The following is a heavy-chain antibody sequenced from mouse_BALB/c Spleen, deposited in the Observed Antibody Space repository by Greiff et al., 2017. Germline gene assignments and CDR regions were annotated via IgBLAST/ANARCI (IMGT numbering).Heavy chain of an antibody. CDR2: IYPGNGDT. D-gene: IGHD2-4*01. CDR1: GYTFTSYN. Sequence: QVQLQQPGAELVKPGASVKMSCKASGYTFTSYNMHWVKQTPGQGLEWIGAIYPGNGDTSYNQKFKGKATLTADKSSSTAYMQLSSLTSEDSAVYYCARGGITTGPFDYWGQGTTLTVSS. J-gene: IGHJ2*01. V-gene: IGHV1-12*01. CDR3: ARGGITTGPFDY.